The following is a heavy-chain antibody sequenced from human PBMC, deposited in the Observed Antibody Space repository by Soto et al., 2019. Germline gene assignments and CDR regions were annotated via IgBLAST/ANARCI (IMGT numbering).Heavy chain of an antibody. CDR2: ISGGGRT. V-gene: IGHV3-23*01. Sequence: GGSLRLSCAASGFTFSSYTMSWVRQAPGKGLEWVSAISGGGRTYFADSVKGRFTISRDNSKNTLYLQMNSLRAEDTAVYYCASTYYYDASSRYFQHWGHGTLVTVSS. D-gene: IGHD3-22*01. CDR3: ASTYYYDASSRYFQH. CDR1: GFTFSSYT. J-gene: IGHJ1*01.